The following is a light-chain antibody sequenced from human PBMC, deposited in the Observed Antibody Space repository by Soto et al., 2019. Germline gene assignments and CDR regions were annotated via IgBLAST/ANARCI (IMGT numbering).Light chain of an antibody. V-gene: IGKV3-11*01. CDR2: DAS. J-gene: IGKJ5*01. CDR3: QQRKT. Sequence: EIVLTQSPATLSLSPGERATLSCRASQTVSSYLAWYQQKPGQAPRLLVYDASDRATGIPARFSGSGSGTDFPPTIGILAREELAVYYRQQRKTFGRGTLREI. CDR1: QTVSSY.